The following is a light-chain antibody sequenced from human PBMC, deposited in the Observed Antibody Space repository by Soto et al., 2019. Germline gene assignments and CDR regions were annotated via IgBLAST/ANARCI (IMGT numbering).Light chain of an antibody. CDR1: QSINSD. CDR2: YAS. V-gene: IGKV3-15*01. CDR3: QQYNNWPFT. Sequence: EIVMTQSPATLSVSPGERAALSCRASQSINSDLAWYQQKPGQAPRLLIYYASTRATGIPARFTGSGSGTEFTLTISSLQSEDFAVYFCQQYNNWPFTFGPGNKVDIK. J-gene: IGKJ3*01.